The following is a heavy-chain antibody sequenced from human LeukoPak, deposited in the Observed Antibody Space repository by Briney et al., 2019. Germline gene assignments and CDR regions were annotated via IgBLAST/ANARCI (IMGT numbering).Heavy chain of an antibody. CDR1: GGSISSYY. V-gene: IGHV4-4*07. CDR2: IFTSGST. CDR3: ARDAYYGSGSYPFDP. D-gene: IGHD3-10*01. Sequence: SETLSLTCTVSGGSISSYYWSWIRQPAGKGLEWIGRIFTSGSTNYNPSLKSRVTMSVDTSKNQFSLRLSSVTAADTAVYYCARDAYYGSGSYPFDPWGQGTLVTVSS. J-gene: IGHJ5*02.